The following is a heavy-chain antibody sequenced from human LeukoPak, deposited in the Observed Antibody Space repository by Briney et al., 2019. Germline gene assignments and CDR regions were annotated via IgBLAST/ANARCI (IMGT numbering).Heavy chain of an antibody. Sequence: GGSLRLSCAASGFTFSSYWMNWVRQAPGKGLERVANIKQDGSEIYYVDSVKGRFTISRDNAKNSLYLQMNSLRAEDTAVYYCARGYDSSGYKGWYFDLWGRGTLVTVSS. D-gene: IGHD3-22*01. CDR1: GFTFSSYW. V-gene: IGHV3-7*01. CDR2: IKQDGSEI. J-gene: IGHJ2*01. CDR3: ARGYDSSGYKGWYFDL.